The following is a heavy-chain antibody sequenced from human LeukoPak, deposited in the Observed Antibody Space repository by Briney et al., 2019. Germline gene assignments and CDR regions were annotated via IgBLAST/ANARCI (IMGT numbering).Heavy chain of an antibody. Sequence: ASVKVSCKASGYTFTAYYIHWVRQAPGQGLEWMGSIDPNSGGTNYAQKFQGRVTMTRDTSITTAYMELSRLRSDDTAVYYCARASGSGSLSPRWGQGTLVTVSS. CDR1: GYTFTAYY. V-gene: IGHV1-2*02. CDR2: IDPNSGGT. D-gene: IGHD3-10*01. J-gene: IGHJ4*02. CDR3: ARASGSGSLSPR.